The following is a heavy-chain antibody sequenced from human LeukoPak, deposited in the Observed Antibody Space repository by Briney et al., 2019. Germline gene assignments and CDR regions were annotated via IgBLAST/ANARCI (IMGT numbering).Heavy chain of an antibody. CDR3: ASTYCSSTSCYTGIFDY. D-gene: IGHD2-2*02. CDR1: GGSISSGDYY. Sequence: SQTLSLTCTVSGGSISSGDYYWSWFRQPPGKGLEWIGYIYYSGSTYYNPSLKSRVTISVDTSKNQFSLKLSSVTAADTAVYYCASTYCSSTSCYTGIFDYWGQGTLVTVSS. V-gene: IGHV4-30-4*08. CDR2: IYYSGST. J-gene: IGHJ4*02.